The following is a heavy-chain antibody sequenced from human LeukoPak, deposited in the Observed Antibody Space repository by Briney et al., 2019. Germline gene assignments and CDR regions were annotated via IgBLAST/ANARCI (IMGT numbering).Heavy chain of an antibody. D-gene: IGHD3-10*01. CDR3: VRDLVRGVHPVFYFDL. CDR2: IYSSGDYI. Sequence: PGGSLRLSCAASGFPFSDYSMNWVRQAPGKGLEWGSSIYSSGDYIYSADSVKGRFTISRDNAKNSLYLQMTNLSAEDTAVYFCVRDLVRGVHPVFYFDLWGRGTLVTVSS. V-gene: IGHV3-21*01. CDR1: GFPFSDYS. J-gene: IGHJ2*01.